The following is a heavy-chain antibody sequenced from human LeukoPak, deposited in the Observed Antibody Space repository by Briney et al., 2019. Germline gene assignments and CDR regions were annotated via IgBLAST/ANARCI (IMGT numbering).Heavy chain of an antibody. CDR1: GYTFTSYG. V-gene: IGHV1-18*03. D-gene: IGHD3-10*01. J-gene: IGHJ4*02. Sequence: ASVKVSCKASGYTFTSYGISWVRQAPGQGLEWMGWISAYNGNTNYAQKLQGRVTMTTDTSTSTAYMELRSLRSDDMAVYYCARGSILWFGELLKPHFDYWGQGTLVTVSS. CDR3: ARGSILWFGELLKPHFDY. CDR2: ISAYNGNT.